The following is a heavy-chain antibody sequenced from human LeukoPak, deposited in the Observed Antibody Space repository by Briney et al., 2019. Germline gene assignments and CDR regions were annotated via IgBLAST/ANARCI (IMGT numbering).Heavy chain of an antibody. J-gene: IGHJ6*02. D-gene: IGHD3-10*01. CDR1: GGSISGINYY. CDR3: ARVSPSGVWDV. Sequence: SETLPLTCTVSGGSISGINYYWTWIRQPAGTGLEWIGRIYTTGSSNYNPSLKSRVTISVDTSNNQFSLKLSSVTAADTAVYYCARVSPSGVWDVWGQGTTVTVSS. V-gene: IGHV4-61*02. CDR2: IYTTGSS.